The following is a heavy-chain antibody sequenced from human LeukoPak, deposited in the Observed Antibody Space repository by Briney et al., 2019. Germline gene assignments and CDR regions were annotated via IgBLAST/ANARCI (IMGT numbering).Heavy chain of an antibody. D-gene: IGHD3-22*01. Sequence: GGSLRLSCAASGFTFSSYWMSWVRQAPGKGLEWVANIKQDGSEKYYVDFVKGRFTISRDNAKNSLYLQMNSLRAEDTAVYYCARDYYYESSGSVYWGQGTQVTVSS. V-gene: IGHV3-7*05. CDR1: GFTFSSYW. CDR3: ARDYYYESSGSVY. CDR2: IKQDGSEK. J-gene: IGHJ4*02.